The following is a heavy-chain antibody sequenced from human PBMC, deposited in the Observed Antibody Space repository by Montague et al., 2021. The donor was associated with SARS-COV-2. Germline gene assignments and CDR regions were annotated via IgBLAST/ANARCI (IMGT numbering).Heavy chain of an antibody. Sequence: SETLSLTCAVSDGSISSPNWWNWVRQPPGKGLEWIGEIYYTGNTNYNPSLKSRATIFIDKSKNHFSLQLSSVTAADTAVYYCARGGTDHYGMDVWGQGTTVTVSS. D-gene: IGHD3-16*01. CDR1: DGSISSPNW. CDR2: IYYTGNT. V-gene: IGHV4-4*02. J-gene: IGHJ6*02. CDR3: ARGGTDHYGMDV.